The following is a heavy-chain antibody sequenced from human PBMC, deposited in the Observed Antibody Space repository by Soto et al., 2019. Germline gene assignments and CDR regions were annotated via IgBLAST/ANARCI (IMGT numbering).Heavy chain of an antibody. V-gene: IGHV3-74*01. Sequence: EVQLAESGGGLVRPGGSLRLSCVVSGITFSSHWMHWVRQSPGKGLVWVSRIRGDGTTRGYADSVQGRFTISRDNAKNTLYLQMDSLRVEDTAVYYCARAPNSMGGIGFWGQGTQVTVSS. CDR2: IRGDGTTR. D-gene: IGHD1-26*01. CDR3: ARAPNSMGGIGF. CDR1: GITFSSHW. J-gene: IGHJ4*02.